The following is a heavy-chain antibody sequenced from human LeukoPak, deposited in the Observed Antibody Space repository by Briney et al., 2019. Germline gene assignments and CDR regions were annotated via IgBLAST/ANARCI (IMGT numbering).Heavy chain of an antibody. CDR3: ASSTGTTARFDY. CDR2: IIPILGIA. V-gene: IGHV1-69*04. J-gene: IGHJ4*02. Sequence: ASVKVSCKASGRTFSSYAISWVRQAPGQGLEWMGRIIPILGIANYAQKFQGRVTITADKSTSTAYMELSSLRSEDTAVYYCASSTGTTARFDYWGQGTLVTVSS. D-gene: IGHD1-7*01. CDR1: GRTFSSYA.